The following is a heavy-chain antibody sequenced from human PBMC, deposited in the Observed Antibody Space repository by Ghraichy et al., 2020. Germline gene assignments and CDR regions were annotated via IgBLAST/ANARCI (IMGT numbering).Heavy chain of an antibody. D-gene: IGHD3-16*01. CDR1: GFTFSSYS. Sequence: GGSLRLSCAASGFTFSSYSMNWVRQAPGKGLEWVSYISPSSSTSSTIYYTDSVKGRFTISRDNAKNSLYLQMNSLRDEDTAVYYCARDLNVWGHNLYTGFDYWGQGTLVTVSS. J-gene: IGHJ4*02. CDR2: ISPSSSTSSTI. V-gene: IGHV3-48*02. CDR3: ARDLNVWGHNLYTGFDY.